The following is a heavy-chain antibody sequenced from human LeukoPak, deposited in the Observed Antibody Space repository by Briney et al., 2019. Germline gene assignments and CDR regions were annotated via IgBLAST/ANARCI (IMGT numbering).Heavy chain of an antibody. Sequence: GGSLRLSCAASGLTFSSYWMSWVRQAPGKGLEWVANIKQDGSEKYYVDSVKGRFTISRDNAKNSLYLQMNSLRAEDTAVYYCARDRSITFWGQGTLVTVSS. CDR2: IKQDGSEK. CDR1: GLTFSSYW. J-gene: IGHJ4*02. D-gene: IGHD1-14*01. V-gene: IGHV3-7*01. CDR3: ARDRSITF.